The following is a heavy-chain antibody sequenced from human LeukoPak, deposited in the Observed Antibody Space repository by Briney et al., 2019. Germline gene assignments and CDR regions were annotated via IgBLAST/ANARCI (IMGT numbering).Heavy chain of an antibody. V-gene: IGHV1-24*01. D-gene: IGHD3-10*01. CDR3: ATDYYGSGSYSPQAFDI. Sequence: ASVKVSCKVSGYTLTELSMHWVRQAPGKGLEWMGRFDPEDGETIYAQKFQGRVTMTEDTSTDTAYMELSSLRSEDTAVYFCATDYYGSGSYSPQAFDIWGQGTMVTVSS. CDR1: GYTLTELS. CDR2: FDPEDGET. J-gene: IGHJ3*02.